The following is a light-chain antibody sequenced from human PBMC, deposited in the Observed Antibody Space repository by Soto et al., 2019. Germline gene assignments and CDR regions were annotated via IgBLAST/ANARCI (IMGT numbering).Light chain of an antibody. Sequence: DIVLTQSPVTLSLSPGERATLSCRASRSVTSYFAWYQQKPGQAPRLLIYDASTRATGIPDRFSGSGSGTDFTLTISRLEPEDFAVYYCQQYDSWTFGQGTKVEIK. CDR2: DAS. V-gene: IGKV3-20*01. J-gene: IGKJ1*01. CDR3: QQYDSWT. CDR1: RSVTSY.